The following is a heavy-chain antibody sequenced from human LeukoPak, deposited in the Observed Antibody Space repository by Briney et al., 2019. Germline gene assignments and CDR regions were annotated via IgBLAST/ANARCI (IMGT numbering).Heavy chain of an antibody. D-gene: IGHD2-2*01. J-gene: IGHJ4*02. CDR3: ARDGVREDIVVVPASSYFDY. V-gene: IGHV3-21*01. Sequence: GGSLRLSCAASGFTFSSYSMNWVRQAPGKGLEWVSSISSSSSYMYYADSVKGRFTISRDNAKNSLYLQMNSLRAEDTAVYYCARDGVREDIVVVPASSYFDYWGQGTLVTVSS. CDR2: ISSSSSYM. CDR1: GFTFSSYS.